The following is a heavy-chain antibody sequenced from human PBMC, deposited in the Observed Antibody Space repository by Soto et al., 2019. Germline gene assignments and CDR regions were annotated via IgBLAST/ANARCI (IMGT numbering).Heavy chain of an antibody. CDR1: GFTFSSYG. CDR3: AKEVPYDFWSGPLGMDV. D-gene: IGHD3-3*01. V-gene: IGHV3-30*18. Sequence: SLRLSCAASGFTFSSYGMHWVRQAPGKGLEWVAVISYDGSNKYYADSVKGRFTISRDNSKNTLYLQMNSLRAEDTAVYYCAKEVPYDFWSGPLGMDVWGQGTTVTVSS. CDR2: ISYDGSNK. J-gene: IGHJ6*02.